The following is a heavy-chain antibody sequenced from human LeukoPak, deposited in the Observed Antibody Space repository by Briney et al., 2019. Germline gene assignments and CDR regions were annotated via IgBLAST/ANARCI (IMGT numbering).Heavy chain of an antibody. Sequence: PGGSLRLSCAASGFTFSDYYMSWIRQAPGKGREWVSYISSSGSTIYYAYSVKGRFTISRDNAKNSLYLQMNSLRAEDTAVYYCAIQHHYGETFDYWGQGTLVTVSS. V-gene: IGHV3-11*04. CDR3: AIQHHYGETFDY. CDR2: ISSSGSTI. CDR1: GFTFSDYY. J-gene: IGHJ4*02. D-gene: IGHD4-17*01.